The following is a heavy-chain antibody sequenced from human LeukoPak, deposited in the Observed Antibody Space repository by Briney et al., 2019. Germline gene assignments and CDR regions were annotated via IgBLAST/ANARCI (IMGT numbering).Heavy chain of an antibody. CDR1: GGSISSYY. CDR3: ARLEFGLGITIDY. J-gene: IGHJ4*02. D-gene: IGHD3-3*01. Sequence: NPSEALSVTCTVSGGSISSYYWSWIRQPPGKGLEWIGYIYYSGSTNYNPSLKSRVTISVDTSKNQFSLKLSSVTAADTAVYYCARLEFGLGITIDYWGQGTLVTVPS. V-gene: IGHV4-59*08. CDR2: IYYSGST.